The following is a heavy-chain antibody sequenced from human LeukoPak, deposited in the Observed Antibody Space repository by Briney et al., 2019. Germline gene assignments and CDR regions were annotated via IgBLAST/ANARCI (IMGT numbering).Heavy chain of an antibody. CDR2: IYYSGST. Sequence: SETLSLTCTVSGGSISSSSYYWGWIRQPPGKGLEWIGSIYYSGSTYYNPSLKSRVTISVDTSKNQFSLKLSSVTAADTAVYSCARHPYYYDSSGYYPWGQGTLVTVSS. D-gene: IGHD3-22*01. CDR1: GGSISSSSYY. CDR3: ARHPYYYDSSGYYP. J-gene: IGHJ5*02. V-gene: IGHV4-39*01.